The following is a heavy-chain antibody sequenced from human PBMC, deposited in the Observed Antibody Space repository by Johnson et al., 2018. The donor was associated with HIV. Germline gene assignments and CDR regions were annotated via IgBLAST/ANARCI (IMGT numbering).Heavy chain of an antibody. CDR1: GFTFSSYD. D-gene: IGHD4-23*01. CDR3: AKSPGKDYGGNSGAFDF. CDR2: IGTAGDT. J-gene: IGHJ3*01. Sequence: VQLVESGGGVVQPGGSLRLSCAASGFTFSSYDMHWVRQATGKGLEWVSTIGTAGDTYYPGSVKGRFTVSREDAKNSLYLQMNSLRAGDTAVYYCAKSPGKDYGGNSGAFDFWGQGTLVTVSS. V-gene: IGHV3-13*01.